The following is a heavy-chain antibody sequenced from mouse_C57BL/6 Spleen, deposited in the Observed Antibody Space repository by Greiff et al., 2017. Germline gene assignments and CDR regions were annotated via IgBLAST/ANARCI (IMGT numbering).Heavy chain of an antibody. CDR2: IYPGSGST. V-gene: IGHV1-55*01. J-gene: IGHJ3*01. Sequence: QVQLKQPGAELVKPGASVKMSCKASGYTFTSYWITWVKQRPGQGLEWIGDIYPGSGSTNYNEKFKSKATLTVDTSSSTAYMQLSSLTSEDYAVYYCARGGNYEAWFAYWGQGTLVTVSA. D-gene: IGHD2-4*01. CDR3: ARGGNYEAWFAY. CDR1: GYTFTSYW.